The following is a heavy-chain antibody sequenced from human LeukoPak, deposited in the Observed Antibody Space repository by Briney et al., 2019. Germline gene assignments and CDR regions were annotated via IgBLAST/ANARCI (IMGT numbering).Heavy chain of an antibody. J-gene: IGHJ4*02. CDR2: INHSGST. CDR1: GGSFSGYY. CDR3: ARRGRWLQYADY. V-gene: IGHV4-34*01. D-gene: IGHD5-24*01. Sequence: PSETLSLTCAVYGGSFSGYYWSWIRQPPGKGLEWIGEINHSGSTNYNPSLKSRVTISVDTSKNQFSLKLSSVTSADTAVYYCARRGRWLQYADYWGQGTLVPVS.